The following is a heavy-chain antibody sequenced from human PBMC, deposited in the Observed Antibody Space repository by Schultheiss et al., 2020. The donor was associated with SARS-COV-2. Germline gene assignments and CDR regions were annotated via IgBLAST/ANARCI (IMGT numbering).Heavy chain of an antibody. CDR1: GFTFSSYG. CDR2: ISGSGGST. D-gene: IGHD6-6*01. J-gene: IGHJ4*02. Sequence: GGSLRLSCAASGFTFSSYGMHWVRQAPGKGLEWVSAISGSGGSTYYADSVKGRFTISRDNSKNTLYVQMNSLRVEDTAVYYCAKDRYSSSSGGVFDYWGQGTLVTVSS. CDR3: AKDRYSSSSGGVFDY. V-gene: IGHV3-23*01.